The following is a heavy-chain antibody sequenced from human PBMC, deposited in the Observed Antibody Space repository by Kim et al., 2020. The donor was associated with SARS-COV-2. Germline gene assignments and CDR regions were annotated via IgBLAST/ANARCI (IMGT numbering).Heavy chain of an antibody. CDR2: IYYSGST. D-gene: IGHD3-22*01. CDR1: GGSVSSGSYY. CDR3: ARGIGVTMIVVVIGAFDI. V-gene: IGHV4-61*01. Sequence: SETLSLTCRVSGGSVSSGSYYWSWIRQPPGKGLEWIGYIYYSGSTNYNPSLKSRVTISVATSKNQFSLKLSSVTAADTAVYYCARGIGVTMIVVVIGAFDIWGQGTMVTVSS. J-gene: IGHJ3*02.